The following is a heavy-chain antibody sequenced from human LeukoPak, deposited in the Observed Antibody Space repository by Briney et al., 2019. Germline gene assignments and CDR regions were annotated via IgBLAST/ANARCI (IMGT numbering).Heavy chain of an antibody. D-gene: IGHD3-10*01. CDR2: IKQDGSEK. V-gene: IGHV3-7*03. CDR3: ARITMVRGVIMDY. CDR1: GFTFSSYW. J-gene: IGHJ4*02. Sequence: GGALRLSFSASGFTFSSYWMSWVRQAPGKGLEWVANIKQDGSEKYDVDSVKCRFTSSRDNAKNSLYLQMNGLRAEDTAVYYCARITMVRGVIMDYWGQGTLVTVSS.